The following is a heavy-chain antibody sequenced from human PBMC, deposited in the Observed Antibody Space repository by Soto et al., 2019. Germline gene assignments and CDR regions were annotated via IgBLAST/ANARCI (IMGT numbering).Heavy chain of an antibody. Sequence: TSETLSLTCTVSGGSISSYYWSWIRQPPGKGLEWIGYIYYSGSTNYNPSLKSRVTISVDTSKNQFSLKLSSVTAADTAVYYCARDDPWFDPWGQGTLVTVSS. CDR1: GGSISSYY. CDR3: ARDDPWFDP. V-gene: IGHV4-59*12. J-gene: IGHJ5*02. CDR2: IYYSGST.